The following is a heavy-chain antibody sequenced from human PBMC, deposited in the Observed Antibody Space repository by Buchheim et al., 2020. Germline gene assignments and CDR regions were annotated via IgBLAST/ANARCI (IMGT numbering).Heavy chain of an antibody. J-gene: IGHJ4*02. CDR1: GFTFSSYG. D-gene: IGHD1-26*01. V-gene: IGHV3-33*01. CDR3: AREDIVGAILDY. Sequence: QVQLVESGGGVVQPGRSLRLSCAASGFTFSSYGMHWVRQAPGKGLEWVAVIWYDGSNKYYADSVKGRFTISRDNSKTTLYFQMNSLRAEDTAVYYCAREDIVGAILDYWGQGTL. CDR2: IWYDGSNK.